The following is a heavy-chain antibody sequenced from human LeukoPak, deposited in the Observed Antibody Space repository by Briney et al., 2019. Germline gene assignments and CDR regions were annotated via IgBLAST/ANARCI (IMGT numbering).Heavy chain of an antibody. J-gene: IGHJ4*02. CDR3: ARRYFDY. CDR1: GFTFSSYS. CDR2: IKQDGSEK. Sequence: GGSLRLSCAASGFTFSSYSMSWVRQAPGKGLEWVANIKQDGSEKYYVDSVKGRFTISRDNAKNSLYLQMNSLRAEDTAVYYCARRYFDYWGQGTLVTVSS. V-gene: IGHV3-7*03.